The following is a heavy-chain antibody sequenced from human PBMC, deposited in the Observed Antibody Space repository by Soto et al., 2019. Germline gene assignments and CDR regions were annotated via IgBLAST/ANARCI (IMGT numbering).Heavy chain of an antibody. CDR1: GYTFTSHD. Sequence: QVQLVQSGAEVKKPGASVKVSCKTSGYTFTSHDINWVRQAIGQGLEWMVWMNPNSGNANYAQKFKGRVSMTRSTTISTAYMELSSLRDEDSAVYYCARWGQNPAAGPKFDYWGQGTLVTVSS. CDR3: ARWGQNPAAGPKFDY. V-gene: IGHV1-8*01. CDR2: MNPNSGNA. J-gene: IGHJ4*02. D-gene: IGHD6-13*01.